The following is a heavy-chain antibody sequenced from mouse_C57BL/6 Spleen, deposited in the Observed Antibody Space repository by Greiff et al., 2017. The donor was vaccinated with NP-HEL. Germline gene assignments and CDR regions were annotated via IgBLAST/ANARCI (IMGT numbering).Heavy chain of an antibody. J-gene: IGHJ2*01. D-gene: IGHD2-4*01. Sequence: EVQLQQSGPGLVKPSQSLSLTCSVTGYSITSGYYWNWIRQFPGNKLEWMGYISYDGSNNYNPSLKNRISITRDTSKNQFFLKLNSVTTEDTATYYCARERDDYERDYFDYWGQGTTLTVSS. CDR2: ISYDGSN. V-gene: IGHV3-6*01. CDR3: ARERDDYERDYFDY. CDR1: GYSITSGYY.